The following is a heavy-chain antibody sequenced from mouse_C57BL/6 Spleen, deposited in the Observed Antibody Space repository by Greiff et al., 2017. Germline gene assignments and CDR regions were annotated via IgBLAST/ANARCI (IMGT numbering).Heavy chain of an antibody. D-gene: IGHD1-1*01. CDR2: IYPGDGDT. V-gene: IGHV1-82*01. Sequence: VQLQQSGPELVKPGASVKISCKASGYAFSSSWMNWVKQRPGKGLEWIGRIYPGDGDTNYNGKFKGKATLTEDKSSSTAYMQLSSLTSEDSAVYFWARWDYYGSSYGYWGKGTTLTVSS. J-gene: IGHJ2*01. CDR3: ARWDYYGSSYGY. CDR1: GYAFSSSW.